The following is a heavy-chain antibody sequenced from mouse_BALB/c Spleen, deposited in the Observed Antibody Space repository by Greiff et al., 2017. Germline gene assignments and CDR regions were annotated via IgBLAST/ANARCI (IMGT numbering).Heavy chain of an antibody. D-gene: IGHD2-4*01. CDR3: TLYDSFFDY. CDR1: GFNIKDTY. V-gene: IGHV14-3*02. CDR2: IDPANGNT. Sequence: VQLQQSGAELVKPGASVKLSCTASGFNIKDTYMHWVKQRPEQGLEWIGRIDPANGNTKYDPKFQGKATITADTSSNTAYLQLSSLTSEDTAVYYSTLYDSFFDYWGQGTTRTGSS. J-gene: IGHJ2*01.